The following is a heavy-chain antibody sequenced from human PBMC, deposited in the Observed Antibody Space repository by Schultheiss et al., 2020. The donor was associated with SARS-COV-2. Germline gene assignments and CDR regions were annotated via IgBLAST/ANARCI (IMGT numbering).Heavy chain of an antibody. Sequence: GESLKISCAASGLTFSSYAMSWVRQAPGKGLEWVAVIWYDGSNKYYADSVKGRFTISRDNSKNTLYLQMNSLRAEDTAVYYCARDRGYCSSTSCYKDQRYYYGMDVWGQGTTVTVSS. CDR3: ARDRGYCSSTSCYKDQRYYYGMDV. CDR1: GLTFSSYA. D-gene: IGHD2-2*02. V-gene: IGHV3-33*08. CDR2: IWYDGSNK. J-gene: IGHJ6*02.